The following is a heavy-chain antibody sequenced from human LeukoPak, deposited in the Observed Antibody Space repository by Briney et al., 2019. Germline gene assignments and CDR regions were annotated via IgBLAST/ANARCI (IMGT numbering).Heavy chain of an antibody. CDR3: ARDYYDFWSGYFHQYYYYYMDV. Sequence: SETLSLTCAVYGGSFSGYYWSWIRQPPGKGLEWIGSIFHSGSTYYNPSLKSRVTISVDTSKNQFSLKLSSVTAADTAVYYCARDYYDFWSGYFHQYYYYYMDVWGKGTTVTVSS. V-gene: IGHV4-34*12. J-gene: IGHJ6*03. CDR2: IFHSGST. CDR1: GGSFSGYY. D-gene: IGHD3-3*01.